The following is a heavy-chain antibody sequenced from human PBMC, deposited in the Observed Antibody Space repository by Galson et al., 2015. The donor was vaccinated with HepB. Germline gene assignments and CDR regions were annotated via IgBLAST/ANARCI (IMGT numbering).Heavy chain of an antibody. D-gene: IGHD3-10*01. CDR1: GYTFTSYG. Sequence: SVKVSCKASGYTFTSYGISWVRQAPGQGLEWMGWISAYNGNTNYAQKLQGRVTMTTDTSTSTAYMELRSLRSDDTAVYYCARETGGGTRYYYGSGLSDYWGQGTLVTVSS. V-gene: IGHV1-18*01. J-gene: IGHJ4*02. CDR2: ISAYNGNT. CDR3: ARETGGGTRYYYGSGLSDY.